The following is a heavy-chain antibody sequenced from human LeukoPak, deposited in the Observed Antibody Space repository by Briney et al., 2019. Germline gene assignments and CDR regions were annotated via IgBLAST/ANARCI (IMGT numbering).Heavy chain of an antibody. J-gene: IGHJ4*02. D-gene: IGHD3-3*01. CDR1: GGSISSGDYY. V-gene: IGHV4-30-4*08. Sequence: PSQTLSLTCTVSGGSISSGDYYWSWIRQPPGKGLEWIGYIYYSGSTYYNPSLKSRVTISVDTSKNQFSLKLSSVTAADTAVYYCASSYYDFWSGPATYYFDYWGQGTLVTVSS. CDR3: ASSYYDFWSGPATYYFDY. CDR2: IYYSGST.